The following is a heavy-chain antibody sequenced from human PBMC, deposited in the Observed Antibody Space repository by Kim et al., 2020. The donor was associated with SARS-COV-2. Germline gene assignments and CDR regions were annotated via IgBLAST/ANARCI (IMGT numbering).Heavy chain of an antibody. CDR1: GFTFSSYS. Sequence: GGSLRLSCAASGFTFSSYSMNWVRQAPGKGLEWVSSISSSSSYIYYADSVKGRFTISRDNAKNSLYLQMNSLRAEDTAVYYCARVPSAAGNRGASDYWGQGTLVTVSS. J-gene: IGHJ4*02. V-gene: IGHV3-21*01. CDR3: ARVPSAAGNRGASDY. D-gene: IGHD6-13*01. CDR2: ISSSSSYI.